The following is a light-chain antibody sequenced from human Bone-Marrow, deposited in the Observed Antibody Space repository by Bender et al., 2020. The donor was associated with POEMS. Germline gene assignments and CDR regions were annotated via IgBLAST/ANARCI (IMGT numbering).Light chain of an antibody. CDR2: EVS. V-gene: IGLV2-8*01. CDR1: SGSIASNF. J-gene: IGLJ2*01. Sequence: TQSHPVSESPGKTVTISCTRSSGSIASNFVQWYQQHPGKAPKLMIYEVSKRPSGVPDRFSGSKSGNTASLTVSGLQAEDEADYYCSSYAGSILYVTFGGGTKLTVL. CDR3: SSYAGSILYVT.